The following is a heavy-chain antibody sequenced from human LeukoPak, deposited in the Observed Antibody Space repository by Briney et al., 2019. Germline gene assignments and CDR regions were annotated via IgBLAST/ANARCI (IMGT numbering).Heavy chain of an antibody. CDR2: INWNGGST. CDR3: ARDPSGIAVAGINY. CDR1: GFTFDDYG. Sequence: GGSLRLSCAASGFTFDDYGMSWVRQAPGKGLEWVSGINWNGGSTGYADSVKGRFTISRDNAKNSLYLQMNSLRAEDTAVYYCARDPSGIAVAGINYWGQGTLVTVSS. D-gene: IGHD6-19*01. V-gene: IGHV3-20*04. J-gene: IGHJ4*02.